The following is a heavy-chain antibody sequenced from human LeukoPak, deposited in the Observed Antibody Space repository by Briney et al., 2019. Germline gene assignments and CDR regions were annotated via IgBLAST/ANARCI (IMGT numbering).Heavy chain of an antibody. J-gene: IGHJ4*02. D-gene: IGHD5-18*01. V-gene: IGHV4-4*07. CDR1: GGSISSYY. Sequence: SETLSLTCTVSGGSISSYYWSWIRQPAGKGLEWIGRIYTSGTTYYNPSLKSRVTISVDTSKNQFSLKLSSVTAADTAVYYCASSSGYSYGYLYWGQGTLVTVSS. CDR3: ASSSGYSYGYLY. CDR2: IYTSGTT.